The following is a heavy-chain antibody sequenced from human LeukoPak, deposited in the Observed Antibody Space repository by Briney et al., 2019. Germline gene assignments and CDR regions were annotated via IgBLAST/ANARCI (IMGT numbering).Heavy chain of an antibody. CDR1: GFTFSDSA. CDR3: TREYSSGWPFDF. V-gene: IGHV3-73*01. Sequence: GGSLRLSCAASGFTFSDSAIHWVRQATGKGLEWVGRIRSKDDTYATTYGASLKGGFTIYRDNSRIRAYLQMSSLRTEDTAVYYCTREYSSGWPFDFWGQGTLVTVSS. CDR2: IRSKDDTYAT. J-gene: IGHJ4*02. D-gene: IGHD6-19*01.